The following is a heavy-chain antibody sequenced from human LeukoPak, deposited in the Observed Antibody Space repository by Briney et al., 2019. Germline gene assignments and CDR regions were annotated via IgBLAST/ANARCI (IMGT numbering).Heavy chain of an antibody. V-gene: IGHV4-38-2*02. J-gene: IGHJ4*02. D-gene: IGHD1-1*01. Sequence: SETLSLTCTVSGYSISSGYYWAWIRQPPGKGLEWIGSIFHTGSTYHNPSLKSRVTISVDTSKNQFSLKLNSVTAADTAVYYCARGTGLTSSDYWGQGTLVTVSS. CDR2: IFHTGST. CDR1: GYSISSGYY. CDR3: ARGTGLTSSDY.